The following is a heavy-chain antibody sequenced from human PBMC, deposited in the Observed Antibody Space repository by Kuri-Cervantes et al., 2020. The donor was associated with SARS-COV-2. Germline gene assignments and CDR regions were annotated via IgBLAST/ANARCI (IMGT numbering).Heavy chain of an antibody. Sequence: GESLKISCAASGFTFSNAWMRWVRQAPGKGLEWVAGIKSKPDGGPTDYAAPVKGRFTISRDDSKNTLYPQMNSLRTEDTAVYYCTTGEGIAVAAVVYWGQGTLVTVSS. J-gene: IGHJ4*02. CDR3: TTGEGIAVAAVVY. D-gene: IGHD6-19*01. CDR2: IKSKPDGGPT. CDR1: GFTFSNAW. V-gene: IGHV3-15*01.